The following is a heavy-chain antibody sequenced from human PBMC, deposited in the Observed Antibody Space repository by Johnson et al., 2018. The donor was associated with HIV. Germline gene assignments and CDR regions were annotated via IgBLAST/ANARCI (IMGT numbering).Heavy chain of an antibody. CDR1: GLTFDDYG. Sequence: VQLVESGGGLVQPGGSLRLSCAASGLTFDDYGMSWVRQAPGKGLEWVSGINWNGGSTYYADSVKGRFTISRDNSKNTLYLQMNSLRAEDTAVYYCARGTGTDDAFDIWGQGTMVTVSS. CDR3: ARGTGTDDAFDI. CDR2: INWNGGST. V-gene: IGHV3-20*04. D-gene: IGHD1-1*01. J-gene: IGHJ3*02.